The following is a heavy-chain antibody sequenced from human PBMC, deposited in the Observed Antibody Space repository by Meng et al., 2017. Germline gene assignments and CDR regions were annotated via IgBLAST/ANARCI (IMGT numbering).Heavy chain of an antibody. V-gene: IGHV3-7*01. J-gene: IGHJ4*02. CDR2: IKEDGSVK. CDR3: TRVHMAVLDY. Sequence: GESLKISCADSGFTFSSYWMSWVRQAPGKGLEWVANIKEDGSVKNYVDSVKGRFTISRDNAKNSLYLQMNSLRAEDTAVYYCTRVHMAVLDYWGQGTLVTVSS. D-gene: IGHD2-21*01. CDR1: GFTFSSYW.